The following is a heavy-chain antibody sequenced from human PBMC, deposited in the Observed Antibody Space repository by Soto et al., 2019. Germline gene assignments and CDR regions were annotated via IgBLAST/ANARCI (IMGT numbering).Heavy chain of an antibody. Sequence: ASVKVSCKASGYAFTYYSIHWVRQAPGQRLEWMGWVTADKGITDYSQKFQGRVTITRDTYASTAYMELSSLRSEDTAVYYCASGRDIVVLQAAYNWFHPWVPRSLVIVSS. J-gene: IGHJ5*02. CDR2: VTADKGIT. V-gene: IGHV1-3*01. CDR3: ASGRDIVVLQAAYNWFHP. D-gene: IGHD2-2*01. CDR1: GYAFTYYS.